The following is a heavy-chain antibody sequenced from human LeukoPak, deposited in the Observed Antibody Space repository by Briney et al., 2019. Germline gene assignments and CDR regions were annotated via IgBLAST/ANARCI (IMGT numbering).Heavy chain of an antibody. CDR2: ISYDGSNK. Sequence: GGSLRLSCAASGFTFSSYAMHWVRQAPGKGLEWVAVISYDGSNKYYADSVKGRFTISRDNSKNTLYLQMNSLRAEDTAVYYCVSSLYYYDLDYWGQGTLVTVSS. CDR1: GFTFSSYA. CDR3: VSSLYYYDLDY. D-gene: IGHD3-22*01. J-gene: IGHJ4*02. V-gene: IGHV3-30-3*01.